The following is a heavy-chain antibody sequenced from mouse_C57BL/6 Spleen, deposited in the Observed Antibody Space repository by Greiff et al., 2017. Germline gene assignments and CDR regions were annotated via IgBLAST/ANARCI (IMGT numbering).Heavy chain of an antibody. CDR2: IDPETGGT. D-gene: IGHD2-3*01. CDR3: ASGVDDGYFDY. J-gene: IGHJ2*01. Sequence: QVQLQQSGAELVRPGASVTLSCKASGYTFTDYEMHWVKQTPVHGLEWIGAIDPETGGTAYNQKFKGKALLTANKAYSTANIELRSVTSKDSAVYYCASGVDDGYFDYWGQGTTLTVSS. V-gene: IGHV1-15*01. CDR1: GYTFTDYE.